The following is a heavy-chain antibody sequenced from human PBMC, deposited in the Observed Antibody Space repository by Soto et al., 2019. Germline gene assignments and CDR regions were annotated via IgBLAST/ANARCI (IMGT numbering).Heavy chain of an antibody. Sequence: ASVKDSCKASGYTFTSYSISWLRQPPGQGLEWMGWISAYNGNTNYAQKLQGRVTMTTDTSTSTAYMELRSLRSDDTAVYYCARGVASTAAGKFDYWGQGTLVTVSS. CDR3: ARGVASTAAGKFDY. J-gene: IGHJ4*02. CDR1: GYTFTSYS. D-gene: IGHD6-13*01. CDR2: ISAYNGNT. V-gene: IGHV1-18*01.